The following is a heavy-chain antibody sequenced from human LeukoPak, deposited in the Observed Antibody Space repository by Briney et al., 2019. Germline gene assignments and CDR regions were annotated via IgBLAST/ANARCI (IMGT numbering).Heavy chain of an antibody. CDR1: GGSISSSSYY. Sequence: SETLSLTRTVSGGSISSSSYYWGWIRQPPGKGLEWIGSIYYSGSTYYNPSLKSRVTISVDTSKNQFSLKLSSVTAADTAVYYCARGLPDIVVVPAAISSDYWGQGTLVTVSS. CDR3: ARGLPDIVVVPAAISSDY. CDR2: IYYSGST. V-gene: IGHV4-39*01. D-gene: IGHD2-2*01. J-gene: IGHJ4*02.